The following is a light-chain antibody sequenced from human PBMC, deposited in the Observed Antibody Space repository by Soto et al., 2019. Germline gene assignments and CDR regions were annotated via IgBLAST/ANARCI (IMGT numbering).Light chain of an antibody. CDR2: EVT. J-gene: IGLJ1*01. V-gene: IGLV2-14*01. Sequence: QSVRTQPASVSGSPGQSITISCTGTSGDIGSYNRVSWYQQHPGKAPKLLIYEVTDRPSGVSNRFSGSKSGNTASLTISGLQAEDEAEYYCSSYTNINTRACVFGTGTKVTVL. CDR3: SSYTNINTRACV. CDR1: SGDIGSYNR.